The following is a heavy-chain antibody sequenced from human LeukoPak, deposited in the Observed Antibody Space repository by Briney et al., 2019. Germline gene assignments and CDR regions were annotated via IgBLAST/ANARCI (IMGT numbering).Heavy chain of an antibody. J-gene: IGHJ5*02. CDR2: IYYSGST. Sequence: SQTLSLTCTVSGGSISSGGYYWGWIRQHPGKGLEWIVYIYYSGSTYYNPSLKSRVTISVDTSKNQFSLKLSSVTAADTAVYYCARDGIAAAGMGVDPWGQGTLVTVSS. CDR3: ARDGIAAAGMGVDP. CDR1: GGSISSGGYY. V-gene: IGHV4-31*03. D-gene: IGHD6-13*01.